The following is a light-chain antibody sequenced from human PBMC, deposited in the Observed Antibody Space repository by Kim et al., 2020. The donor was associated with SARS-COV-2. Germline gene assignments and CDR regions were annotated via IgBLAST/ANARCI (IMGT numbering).Light chain of an antibody. CDR3: QQYYRIPLT. V-gene: IGKV4-1*01. Sequence: ATINCKSSQSILYSSNNKNCLAWYQQKPGQPPKLLIYWASTRESGVPDRFSGGGSGTDFTLTISSLQAEDVAVYYCQQYYRIPLTFGGGTKVDIK. CDR2: WAS. CDR1: QSILYSSNNKNC. J-gene: IGKJ4*01.